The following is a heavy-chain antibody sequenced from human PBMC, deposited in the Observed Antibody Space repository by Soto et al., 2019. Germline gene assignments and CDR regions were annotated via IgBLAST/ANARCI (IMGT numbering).Heavy chain of an antibody. D-gene: IGHD5-18*01. CDR2: ISSSSSYI. CDR1: GFTFSSYS. CDR3: ARLRVWNGYSYGYADDY. V-gene: IGHV3-21*01. J-gene: IGHJ4*02. Sequence: RRLSCAASGFTFSSYSMNWVRQAPGKGLEWVSSISSSSSYIYYADSVKGRFTISRDNAKNSLYLQMNSLRAEDTAVYYCARLRVWNGYSYGYADDYWGQGTLVTVSS.